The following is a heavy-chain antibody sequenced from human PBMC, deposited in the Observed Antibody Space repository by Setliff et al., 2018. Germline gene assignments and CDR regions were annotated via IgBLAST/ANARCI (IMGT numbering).Heavy chain of an antibody. CDR1: GVSISDYY. D-gene: IGHD3-10*01. Sequence: SETLSLTCNVSGVSISDYYWSWIRQPPGKGLECIGYIQKSGGTNYNPSLKSRVTISVDTSTNQFSLKLRSVTAADTAVYYCARLSWDGLRYHGLDVWGQGTTVTVSS. CDR3: ARLSWDGLRYHGLDV. CDR2: IQKSGGT. V-gene: IGHV4-59*01. J-gene: IGHJ6*02.